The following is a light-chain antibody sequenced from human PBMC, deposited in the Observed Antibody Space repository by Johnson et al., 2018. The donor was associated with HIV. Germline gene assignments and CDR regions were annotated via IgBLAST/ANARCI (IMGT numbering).Light chain of an antibody. Sequence: QSVLTQPPSVSAAPGQKVTISCSGSSSNIGRNYVSWYQQLPGTAPKLLIFDNNKRPSGIPDRFSVSKSGTSATLGITALQTGDEADYYCGTWDSSLSAQVFGAGTKVTVL. V-gene: IGLV1-51*01. CDR1: SSNIGRNY. CDR2: DNN. J-gene: IGLJ1*01. CDR3: GTWDSSLSAQV.